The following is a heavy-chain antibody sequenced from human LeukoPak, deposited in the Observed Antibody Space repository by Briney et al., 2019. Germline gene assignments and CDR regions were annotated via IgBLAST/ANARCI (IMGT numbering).Heavy chain of an antibody. CDR2: IKQDGSEK. CDR1: GFTFSSYE. J-gene: IGHJ4*02. CDR3: ARCGNGYYFDY. D-gene: IGHD2-8*01. Sequence: PGGSLRLSCAASGFTFSSYEMNWVRQAPGKGLEWVANIKQDGSEKYYVDSVKGRFTISRDNAKNSLYLQMNSLRAEDTAVYYCARCGNGYYFDYWGQGTLVTVSS. V-gene: IGHV3-7*01.